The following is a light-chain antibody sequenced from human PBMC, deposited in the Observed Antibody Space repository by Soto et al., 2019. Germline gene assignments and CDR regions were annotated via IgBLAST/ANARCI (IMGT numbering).Light chain of an antibody. V-gene: IGLV1-47*02. CDR3: SATDDSLGGPV. CDR2: TND. J-gene: IGLJ2*01. CDR1: YSNVETNY. Sequence: QSVLTQPPSASGTPGQRVTISCSGSYSNVETNYVYWYQQVPGTAPKLLIYTNDQRPLGVPDRFSASKSGTSASLAISGLRSEDEADYFCSATDDSLGGPVFGGGTKLTVL.